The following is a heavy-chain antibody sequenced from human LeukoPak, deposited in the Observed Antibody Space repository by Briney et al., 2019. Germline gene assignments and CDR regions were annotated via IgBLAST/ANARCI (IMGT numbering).Heavy chain of an antibody. V-gene: IGHV1-8*03. D-gene: IGHD4-17*01. Sequence: ASVKVSCKASGYIFSNYGISWVRQATGQGLEWLGWMNPYNGDRGYAQKFQGRLSITSDTSISTAYMELSSLKSDDTAVYFCARTTSLTASGYDCWGQGTLVTDSS. CDR2: MNPYNGDR. J-gene: IGHJ4*02. CDR3: ARTTSLTASGYDC. CDR1: GYIFSNYG.